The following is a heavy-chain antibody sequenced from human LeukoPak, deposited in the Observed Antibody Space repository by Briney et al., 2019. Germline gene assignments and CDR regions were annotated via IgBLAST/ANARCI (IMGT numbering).Heavy chain of an antibody. CDR2: ISAYNGNT. D-gene: IGHD4-23*01. Sequence: ASVKVSCKASGYTFTSYGISWVRQAPGQGLEWMGWISAYNGNTNYAQKLQGRVTMTTDTSTSTAYMELRSLRSDDTAVYYCASYSGGNSLHAFDIWGQGTMVTVSS. V-gene: IGHV1-18*01. CDR3: ASYSGGNSLHAFDI. CDR1: GYTFTSYG. J-gene: IGHJ3*02.